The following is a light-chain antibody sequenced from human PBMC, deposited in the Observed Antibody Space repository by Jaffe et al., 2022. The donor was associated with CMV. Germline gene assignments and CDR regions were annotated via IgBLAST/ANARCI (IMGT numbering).Light chain of an antibody. CDR2: GTY. V-gene: IGKV3-20*01. J-gene: IGKJ4*01. CDR3: QQYGTLFVT. CDR1: ESVSTNQ. Sequence: EIVLTQSPGTLSLSPGERATLYCRASESVSTNQLAWYQQKPGQAPRLLIYGTYRRDTGIPNRFSGSGSGTEFTLSISRLEPEDYGFYYCQQYGTLFVTFGRGTKVEIK.